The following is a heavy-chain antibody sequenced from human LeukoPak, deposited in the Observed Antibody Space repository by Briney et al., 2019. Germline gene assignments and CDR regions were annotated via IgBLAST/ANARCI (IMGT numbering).Heavy chain of an antibody. CDR2: IKEDGSEK. J-gene: IGHJ4*03. CDR1: GFTFSSYW. CDR3: AKDTWNLYYFDY. Sequence: PGGSLRLSCAASGFTFSSYWMSWVRQAPGKGLEWVANIKEDGSEKYYVDSVKGRFTISRDNAKNSLYLQMNSLRAEDTAVYYCAKDTWNLYYFDYWGQGTTVTVSS. V-gene: IGHV3-7*03. D-gene: IGHD1-7*01.